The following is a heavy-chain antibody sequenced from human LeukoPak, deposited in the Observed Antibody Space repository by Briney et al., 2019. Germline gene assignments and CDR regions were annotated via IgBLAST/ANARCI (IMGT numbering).Heavy chain of an antibody. Sequence: GRSLRLSCAASGFTFSSYGMHWVRQAPGKGLEWVAVISYDGSNKYYADSVKGRFTISRDNSKNTLYLQMNSLRAEDTAVYYCAKDAELWSGELSTGSVGNFDYWGQGTLVTVSS. V-gene: IGHV3-30*18. CDR2: ISYDGSNK. CDR1: GFTFSSYG. CDR3: AKDAELWSGELSTGSVGNFDY. J-gene: IGHJ4*02. D-gene: IGHD3-10*01.